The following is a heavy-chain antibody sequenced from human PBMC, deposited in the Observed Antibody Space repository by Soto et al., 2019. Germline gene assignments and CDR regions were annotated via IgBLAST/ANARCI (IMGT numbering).Heavy chain of an antibody. V-gene: IGHV3-21*01. CDR2: ISSSSSYI. CDR3: ARDGPYSSSSYFDY. J-gene: IGHJ4*02. Sequence: PGGSLRLSCAASGFTFSRYSMNWVRQAPGKGLEWVSSISSSSSYIYYADSVKGRFTISRDNAKNSLYLQMNSLRAEDTAVYYCARDGPYSSSSYFDYWGQGTLVTVSS. D-gene: IGHD6-6*01. CDR1: GFTFSRYS.